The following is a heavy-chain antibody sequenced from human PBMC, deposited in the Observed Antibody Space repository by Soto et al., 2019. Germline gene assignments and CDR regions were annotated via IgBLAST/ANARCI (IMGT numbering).Heavy chain of an antibody. D-gene: IGHD2-15*01. CDR2: INTDGTNS. Sequence: DVQLVETGGGIAPPRGSLRLSCAASGLTFNRYWMHWVRHAPGKGLVWVSHINTDGTNSNYADSVKGRFTISRDNAKSTLFLQMNSLRDEDTAVYYCAREFCSGGNCYTYYFDPWGQGIPVTVSS. CDR1: GLTFNRYW. CDR3: AREFCSGGNCYTYYFDP. J-gene: IGHJ5*02. V-gene: IGHV3-74*01.